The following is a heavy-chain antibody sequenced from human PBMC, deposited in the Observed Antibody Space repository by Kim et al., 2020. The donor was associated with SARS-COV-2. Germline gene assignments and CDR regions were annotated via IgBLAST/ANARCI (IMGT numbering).Heavy chain of an antibody. V-gene: IGHV4-4*02. Sequence: SETLSLTCAVSGGSISSSNWWSWVRQPPGKGLEWIGEIYHSGSTNYNPSLKSRVTISVDKSKNQFSLKLSSVTAADTAVYYCAREPYCYDSSDETYNYYGIDIWAQRTTVTVSS. J-gene: IGHJ6*01. CDR2: IYHSGST. D-gene: IGHD3-22*01. CDR3: AREPYCYDSSDETYNYYGIDI. CDR1: GGSISSSNW.